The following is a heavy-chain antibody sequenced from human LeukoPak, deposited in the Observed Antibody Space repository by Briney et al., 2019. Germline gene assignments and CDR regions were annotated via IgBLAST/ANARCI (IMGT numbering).Heavy chain of an antibody. D-gene: IGHD6-19*01. J-gene: IGHJ4*02. CDR1: GFTFSSYA. Sequence: GGSLRLSCAASGFTFSSYAMHWVRQAPGKGLEWVAVISYDGSNKYYADSVKGRFTISRDNSKNTLYLQMNSLRAEDTAVYYCARDARYNRIAVAGDYWGQGTLVTVSS. CDR3: ARDARYNRIAVAGDY. V-gene: IGHV3-30*04. CDR2: ISYDGSNK.